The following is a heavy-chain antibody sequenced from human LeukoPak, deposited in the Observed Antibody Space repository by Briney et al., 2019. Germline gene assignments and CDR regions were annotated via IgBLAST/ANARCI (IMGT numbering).Heavy chain of an antibody. Sequence: PGGSLRLSCAASGFTFSSYTTNWVRQAPGKGLEWISSISGSSSHIYYADSVKGRFTISRDNAKNTLYLQMNSLRAEDTAVYYCARSDQANWGSGTDYMDVWGKGTTVTVSS. J-gene: IGHJ6*03. CDR3: ARSDQANWGSGTDYMDV. D-gene: IGHD7-27*01. CDR1: GFTFSSYT. CDR2: ISGSSSHI. V-gene: IGHV3-21*01.